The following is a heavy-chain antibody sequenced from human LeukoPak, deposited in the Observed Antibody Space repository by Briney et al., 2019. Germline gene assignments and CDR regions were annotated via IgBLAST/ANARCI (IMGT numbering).Heavy chain of an antibody. Sequence: GESLKISCKTSGYSFTSYWVGWVRQMPGKGLEWMGIIYPSDSDTRYSPSFQGQVTISADRSITTAYLQWSSLKASDTAIYYCARRLKISQGGTTDYWGQGTLFTVFS. D-gene: IGHD1-1*01. V-gene: IGHV5-51*01. CDR3: ARRLKISQGGTTDY. CDR1: GYSFTSYW. J-gene: IGHJ4*02. CDR2: IYPSDSDT.